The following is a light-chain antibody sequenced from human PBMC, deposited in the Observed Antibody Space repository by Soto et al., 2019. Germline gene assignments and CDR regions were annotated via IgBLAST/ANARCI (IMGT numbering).Light chain of an antibody. V-gene: IGKV1-39*01. CDR2: TAS. CDR3: QQHYNTPWT. Sequence: DIQLTQAPSSLSASVGDRITITCRASQRISTYLNWYQQKPGKAPELVIYTASSLESGVPSRFSGSRSGTDFTLTISSLQPEDLVTYYCQQHYNTPWTFGQGTKVEIK. J-gene: IGKJ1*01. CDR1: QRISTY.